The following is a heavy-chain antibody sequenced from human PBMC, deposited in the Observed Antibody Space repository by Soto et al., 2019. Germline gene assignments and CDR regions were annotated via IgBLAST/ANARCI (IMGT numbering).Heavy chain of an antibody. CDR3: ARGPYYDFWSGYYAYFDY. CDR2: ISASGDIT. D-gene: IGHD3-3*01. CDR1: GFTFSSDA. Sequence: PGGSLRLSCAATGFTFSSDAVNWVRQTPGKGLEWVSGISASGDITYYADSVKGRFTISRDNSKNTLFLQLNSLRAEDTAVYYCARGPYYDFWSGYYAYFDYWGQGTLVTVSS. V-gene: IGHV3-23*01. J-gene: IGHJ4*02.